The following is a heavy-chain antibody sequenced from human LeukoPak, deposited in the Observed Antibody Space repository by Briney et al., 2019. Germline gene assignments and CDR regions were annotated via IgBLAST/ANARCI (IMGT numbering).Heavy chain of an antibody. D-gene: IGHD5-18*01. V-gene: IGHV4-39*02. J-gene: IGHJ4*02. CDR2: IYYSGST. CDR3: ARETQGYSYGTGTYTLDY. Sequence: SETLSLTCTVSGGSISSSYYYWGWIRQPPGKGLEWIGSIYYSGSTYYNPSLRSRVTISVDTSKNQFSLKLSSVTAADTAAYYCARETQGYSYGTGTYTLDYWGQGTLVTVSS. CDR1: GGSISSSYYY.